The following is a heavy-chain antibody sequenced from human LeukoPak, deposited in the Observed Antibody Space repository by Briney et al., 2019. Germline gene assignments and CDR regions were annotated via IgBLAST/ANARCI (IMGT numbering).Heavy chain of an antibody. CDR1: GGSISSYH. V-gene: IGHV4-59*08. Sequence: PSETLSLTCTVSGGSISSYHWIWIRQPPGKGLEWIGYIHYSGSTNYNPSLKSRVTTSVDTSKKQFSLKLRSVTAADMAVYYCARSVSWGLLVRDDAFDIWGQGTMVTVSS. CDR3: ARSVSWGLLVRDDAFDI. D-gene: IGHD2-21*01. J-gene: IGHJ3*02. CDR2: IHYSGST.